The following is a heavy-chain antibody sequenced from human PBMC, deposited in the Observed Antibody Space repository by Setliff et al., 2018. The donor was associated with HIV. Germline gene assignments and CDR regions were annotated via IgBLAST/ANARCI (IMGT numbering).Heavy chain of an antibody. D-gene: IGHD7-27*01. V-gene: IGHV5-51*01. CDR3: IRRRRAPGAADLESY. J-gene: IGHJ4*02. CDR1: GYIFTNYW. Sequence: GESLKISCKASGYIFTNYWIGWVRQMPGEGLEWIGVIYPGDSAIRYSPSLEGQVTISADRSINTAFLQWSSLEASDTAMYYCIRRRRAPGAADLESYWGQGTLVTVSS. CDR2: IYPGDSAI.